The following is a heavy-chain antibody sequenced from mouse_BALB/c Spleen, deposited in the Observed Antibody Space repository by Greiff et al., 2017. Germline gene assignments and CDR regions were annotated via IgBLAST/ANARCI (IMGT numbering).Heavy chain of an antibody. V-gene: IGHV5-12-2*01. CDR3: ARHDRVYYAMDY. J-gene: IGHJ4*01. Sequence: DVQLVESGGGLVQPGGSLKLSCAASGFTFSSYTMSWVRQTPEKRLEWVAYISNGGGSTYYPDTVKGRFTISRDNAKNTLYLQMSSLKSEDTAMYYCARHDRVYYAMDYWGQGTSVTVSS. CDR2: ISNGGGST. CDR1: GFTFSSYT.